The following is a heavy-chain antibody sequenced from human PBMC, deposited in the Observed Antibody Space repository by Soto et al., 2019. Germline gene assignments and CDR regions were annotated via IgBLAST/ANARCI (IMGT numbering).Heavy chain of an antibody. CDR2: IYHSGST. V-gene: IGHV4-4*02. CDR1: GGSITTTNW. J-gene: IGHJ4*02. D-gene: IGHD5-12*01. CDR3: ARQGDGYNSGPPDY. Sequence: PSETLSLTCAVSGGSITTTNWWSWVRQSPGKGVEWIGEIYHSGSTNYNPTLKSRVTLSIDKSKNQFSLNLNSVTAADTAVYYCARQGDGYNSGPPDYWGQGTLVTVSS.